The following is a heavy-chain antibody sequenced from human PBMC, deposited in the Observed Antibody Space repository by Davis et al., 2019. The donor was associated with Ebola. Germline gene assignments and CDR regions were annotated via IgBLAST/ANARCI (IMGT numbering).Heavy chain of an antibody. V-gene: IGHV4-59*11. Sequence: PSATLSLTCSFSDGSISSHYWNWIRQPPGKGLEWVGIIYDSGRTNYNPSLKSRVTISADTSKNQFSLNLRSVTAADTAVYYCVRFGRGAYWGQGTLVTVSS. CDR3: VRFGRGAY. J-gene: IGHJ4*02. CDR2: IYDSGRT. CDR1: DGSISSHY. D-gene: IGHD3-16*01.